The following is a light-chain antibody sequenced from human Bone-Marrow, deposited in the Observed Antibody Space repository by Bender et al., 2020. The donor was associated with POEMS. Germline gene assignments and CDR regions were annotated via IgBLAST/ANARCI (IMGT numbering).Light chain of an antibody. CDR3: SSYAGTYTWV. J-gene: IGLJ3*02. CDR2: GNS. V-gene: IGLV1-40*01. CDR1: SSNIGAGYD. Sequence: QSVLTQPPSVSGAPGQRVTISCTGSSSNIGAGYDVHWYRQLPGTAPKLVIYGNSNRPSGVPDRFSGSKSGTSASLAITGLQAEDEADYYCSSYAGTYTWVFGGGTKLTVL.